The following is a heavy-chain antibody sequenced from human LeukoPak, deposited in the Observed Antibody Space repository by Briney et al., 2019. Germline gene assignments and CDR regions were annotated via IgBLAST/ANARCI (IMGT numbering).Heavy chain of an antibody. V-gene: IGHV3-23*01. Sequence: GGSLRLSCAASGFTFSSYDMSWVRQAPGKGLERVSSITTSGGSTFYADSVMGRLTISRDNSRNTLYLQMNSLSAEDTAIYYCAKRGNPTVGHHYLDVWGKGTTVSVSS. CDR1: GFTFSSYD. CDR2: ITTSGGST. CDR3: AKRGNPTVGHHYLDV. D-gene: IGHD1-1*01. J-gene: IGHJ6*03.